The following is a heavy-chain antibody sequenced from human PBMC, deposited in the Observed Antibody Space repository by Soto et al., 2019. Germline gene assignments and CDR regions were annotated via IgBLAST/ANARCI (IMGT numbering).Heavy chain of an antibody. J-gene: IGHJ4*02. D-gene: IGHD3-22*01. CDR2: IWYDGSNK. CDR1: GFTFSSYG. CDR3: ARENHYDSSGYWDY. V-gene: IGHV3-33*01. Sequence: QVQLVESGGGVVQPGRSLRLSCAASGFTFSSYGMHWVRQAPGKGLEWVAFIWYDGSNKYYADSVKGRFTISRDNSKNTLYLQMNSLRAEDTAVYYCARENHYDSSGYWDYWGQGTLVTVSS.